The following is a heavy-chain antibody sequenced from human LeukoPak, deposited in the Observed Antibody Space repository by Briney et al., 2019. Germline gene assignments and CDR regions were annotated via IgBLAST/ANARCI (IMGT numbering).Heavy chain of an antibody. D-gene: IGHD6-6*01. J-gene: IGHJ4*02. CDR2: IYHSGST. Sequence: PSETLSLTCTVSGGSISSGGYYWSWIRQPPGKGLEWIGCIYHSGSTYYNPSLKSRVTISVDRSKNQFSLKLSSVTAADTAVYYCARVNSSSSPIDYWGQGTLVTVSS. CDR3: ARVNSSSSPIDY. CDR1: GGSISSGGYY. V-gene: IGHV4-30-2*01.